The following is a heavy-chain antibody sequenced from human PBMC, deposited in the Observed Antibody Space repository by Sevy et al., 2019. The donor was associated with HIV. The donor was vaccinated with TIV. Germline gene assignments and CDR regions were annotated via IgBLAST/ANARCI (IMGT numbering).Heavy chain of an antibody. D-gene: IGHD2-21*02. CDR3: ARAYCGGDCRSFDY. J-gene: IGHJ4*02. V-gene: IGHV1-2*04. CDR1: GYTVTGYY. CDR2: INPNSGGT. Sequence: ASVKVSCKASGYTVTGYYMHWVRQAPGQGLEWMGWINPNSGGTNYAQKFQGWVTMTRDTSISTAYMELSRLRSDDTAVYYCARAYCGGDCRSFDYWGQGTLVTVSS.